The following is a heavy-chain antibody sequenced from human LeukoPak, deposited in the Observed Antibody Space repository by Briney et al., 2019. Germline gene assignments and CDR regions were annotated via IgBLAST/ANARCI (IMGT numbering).Heavy chain of an antibody. J-gene: IGHJ6*03. CDR3: ARDLLSSSGSYYYYYYMDV. Sequence: PGGSLRLSCAASGFTVSSNYMSWVRQAPGKGLEWVSVIYSGGSTYYADSVKGRFTISRDNSKNTLYLQMNSLRAEDTAVYYCARDLLSSSGSYYYYYYMDVWGKGTTVTVS. V-gene: IGHV3-53*01. CDR2: IYSGGST. CDR1: GFTVSSNY. D-gene: IGHD6-6*01.